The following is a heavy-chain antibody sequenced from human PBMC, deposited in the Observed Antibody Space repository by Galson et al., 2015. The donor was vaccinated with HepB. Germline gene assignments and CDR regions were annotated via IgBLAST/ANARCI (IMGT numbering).Heavy chain of an antibody. Sequence: SLRLSCAASGFTFSSYSMNWVRQAPGKGLEWVSYISSSSSTIYYADSVKGRFTISRDNAKNSLYLQMNSLRAEDTAVYYCARDSPYSSGWYGINFDYWGQGTLVTVSS. CDR2: ISSSSSTI. CDR3: ARDSPYSSGWYGINFDY. CDR1: GFTFSSYS. V-gene: IGHV3-48*04. J-gene: IGHJ4*02. D-gene: IGHD6-19*01.